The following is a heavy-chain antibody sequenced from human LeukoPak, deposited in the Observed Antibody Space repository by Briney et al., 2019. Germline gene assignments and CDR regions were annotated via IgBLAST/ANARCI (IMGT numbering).Heavy chain of an antibody. CDR2: IRSKNNGGTT. CDR1: GFAFTNAC. V-gene: IGHV3-15*01. Sequence: GGSLRLSCAASGFAFTNACMSWARRAPGKGLEWVGRIRSKNNGGTTDYAAPARGRFSISRDDSKSMLYLQMNSLKTEDTALYYCTTDPGYRGLYYFDYWGQGTLVTVSS. D-gene: IGHD5-12*01. J-gene: IGHJ4*02. CDR3: TTDPGYRGLYYFDY.